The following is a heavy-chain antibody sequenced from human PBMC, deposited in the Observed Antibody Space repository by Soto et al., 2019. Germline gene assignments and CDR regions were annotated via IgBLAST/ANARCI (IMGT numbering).Heavy chain of an antibody. V-gene: IGHV3-23*01. Sequence: GGSLRLSCAASGFTFSSYAMSWVRQAPGKGLEWVSAISGSGGSTYYADSVKGQVTISADKSISTAYLQWSSLKASDTAMYYCARHSEREYSGYASTQFDYWGQGTLVTVSS. CDR1: GFTFSSYA. J-gene: IGHJ4*02. CDR2: ISGSGGST. D-gene: IGHD5-12*01. CDR3: ARHSEREYSGYASTQFDY.